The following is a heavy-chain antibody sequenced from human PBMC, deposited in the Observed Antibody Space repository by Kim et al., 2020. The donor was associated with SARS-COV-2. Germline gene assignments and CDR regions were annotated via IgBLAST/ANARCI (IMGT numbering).Heavy chain of an antibody. CDR3: TRDGGRGYDMDY. Sequence: GGSLRLSCAASGFTFRGFSMNWVRQAPGKGLEWISYISWGSRSIFYTDSVKGRFTISRDDAENSVFLQMNSLRAEDTALYYCTRDGGRGYDMDYWGHGTL. CDR2: ISWGSRSI. CDR1: GFTFRGFS. V-gene: IGHV3-48*04. J-gene: IGHJ4*01. D-gene: IGHD5-12*01.